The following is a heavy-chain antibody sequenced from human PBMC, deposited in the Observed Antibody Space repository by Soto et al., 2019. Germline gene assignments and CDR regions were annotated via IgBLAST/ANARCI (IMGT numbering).Heavy chain of an antibody. V-gene: IGHV1-8*01. Sequence: QVQLGQSGAEVKKPGASVKVSCKASGYTFSSYDINWVRQATGQGLEWMGWMNPTSGDTGYAQKFLGRVTMTRNTSITTAYMELYRLRSEDTAVYYCAKVSRRGSAIDFDYWGQGTLVTVSP. D-gene: IGHD3-10*01. CDR2: MNPTSGDT. CDR1: GYTFSSYD. J-gene: IGHJ4*02. CDR3: AKVSRRGSAIDFDY.